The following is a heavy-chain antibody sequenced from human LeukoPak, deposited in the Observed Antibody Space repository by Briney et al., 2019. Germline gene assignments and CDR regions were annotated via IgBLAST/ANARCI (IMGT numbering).Heavy chain of an antibody. D-gene: IGHD5-18*01. CDR2: ISAYNGNT. Sequence: ASVKVSCKASGYTFTSYGISWVRQAPGQGLEWMGWISAYNGNTNYAQKLQGRVTMTTDTSTSTAYMELGSLRSEDTAVYYCARGMGYSYGHPQGAFDIWGQGTMVTVSS. V-gene: IGHV1-18*01. CDR1: GYTFTSYG. CDR3: ARGMGYSYGHPQGAFDI. J-gene: IGHJ3*02.